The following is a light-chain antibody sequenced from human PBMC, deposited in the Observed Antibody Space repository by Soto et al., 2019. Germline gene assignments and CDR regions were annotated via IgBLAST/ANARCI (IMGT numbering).Light chain of an antibody. CDR1: SSDVGGYNY. CDR3: CSYAGSFSYV. J-gene: IGLJ1*01. V-gene: IGLV2-11*01. Sequence: QSVLTQPRSVSGSPGQSVAISCTGTSSDVGGYNYVSWYQQHPGKAPKLIIYDVTKRPSGVPDRFSGPSSGNTASLTISGLQAEDEADYFCCSYAGSFSYVFGTGTKVTVL. CDR2: DVT.